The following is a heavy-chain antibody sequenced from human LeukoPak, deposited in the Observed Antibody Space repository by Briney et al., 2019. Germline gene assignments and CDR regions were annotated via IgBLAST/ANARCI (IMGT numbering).Heavy chain of an antibody. J-gene: IGHJ5*02. V-gene: IGHV3-7*01. CDR1: GFTFSSYW. Sequence: GGSLRLSCAASGFTFSSYWMSWVRQAPGKGLEWVANIKQDGSEKYYVDSVKGRFTVSRDNAKNSLYLQMNSLRVEDTAVYYCVSQQLAPPWGQGTLVTVSS. CDR3: VSQQLAPP. D-gene: IGHD5-24*01. CDR2: IKQDGSEK.